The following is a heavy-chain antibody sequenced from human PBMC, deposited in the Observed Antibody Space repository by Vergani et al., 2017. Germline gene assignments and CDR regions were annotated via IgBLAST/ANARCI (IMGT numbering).Heavy chain of an antibody. J-gene: IGHJ6*02. CDR1: GCSISSGDYY. V-gene: IGHV4-30-4*08. CDR3: ARDVADSAYYYGMDV. D-gene: IGHD2-21*01. Sequence: QVQLQESGPGLVKPSQTLSLTCTVSGCSISSGDYYWSWIRQPPGKGLEWIGYIYYSGSTYYNPSLKSRVTISVDTSKNQFSLKLSSVTAADTAVYYCARDVADSAYYYGMDVWGQGTTVTVSS. CDR2: IYYSGST.